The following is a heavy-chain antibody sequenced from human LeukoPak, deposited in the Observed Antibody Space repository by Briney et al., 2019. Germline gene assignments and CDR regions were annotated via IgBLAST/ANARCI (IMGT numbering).Heavy chain of an antibody. CDR1: GFTFSSYA. V-gene: IGHV3-30-3*01. J-gene: IGHJ6*02. CDR3: ARERGYIVVVPAAIYGMDV. CDR2: ISYDGSNK. Sequence: GGSLRLSCAASGFTFSSYAMHWVRQAPGKGLEWGAVISYDGSNKYYADSVKGRFTISRDNSKNTLYLQMNSLRAEDTAVYYCARERGYIVVVPAAIYGMDVWGQGTTVTVSS. D-gene: IGHD2-2*02.